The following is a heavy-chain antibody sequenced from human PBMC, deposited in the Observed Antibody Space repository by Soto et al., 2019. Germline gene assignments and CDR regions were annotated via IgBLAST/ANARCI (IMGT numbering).Heavy chain of an antibody. CDR3: AHSRTSYGSGSYFSYYFDY. Sequence: QITLKESGPTLVKPTQTLTLTCTFSGFSLSTSGVGVGWIRQPPGKALEWLALIYWDDDKRYSPSLKSRLTITKDTPKNQVVLTMTNMDPVDTATYYCAHSRTSYGSGSYFSYYFDYWGQGTLVTVSS. CDR2: IYWDDDK. CDR1: GFSLSTSGVG. J-gene: IGHJ4*02. D-gene: IGHD3-10*01. V-gene: IGHV2-5*02.